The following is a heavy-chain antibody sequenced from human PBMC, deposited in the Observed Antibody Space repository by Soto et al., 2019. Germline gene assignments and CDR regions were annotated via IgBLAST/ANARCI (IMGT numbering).Heavy chain of an antibody. D-gene: IGHD3-16*01. V-gene: IGHV1-69*01. CDR2: IIPVFDKA. J-gene: IGHJ3*01. CDR3: ARLRRDWGDAFDL. Sequence: QVQLVQSGADVKKPGSSVKVSYKTSGGPFGSSAISWVRQAPAQGLEWMGEIIPVFDKANYAQNFQGRLTITADEPTGTVFMQLSSLRSEDTAVYFCARLRRDWGDAFDLWGLGTFVTVSS. CDR1: GGPFGSSA.